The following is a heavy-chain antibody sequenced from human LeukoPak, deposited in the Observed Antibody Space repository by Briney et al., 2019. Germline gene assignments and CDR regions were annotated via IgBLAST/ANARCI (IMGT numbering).Heavy chain of an antibody. CDR1: GFTVSSNY. CDR3: ATNNYGGNSFDY. D-gene: IGHD4-23*01. Sequence: GGSLRLSCAASGFTVSSNYMSWVRQAPGKGLEWVSVIYSGGSTYYADSVKGRFTISRDNSKNTLYLQMNSLRAEDTAVYYCATNNYGGNSFDYWGQGTLVTVSS. J-gene: IGHJ4*02. V-gene: IGHV3-53*01. CDR2: IYSGGST.